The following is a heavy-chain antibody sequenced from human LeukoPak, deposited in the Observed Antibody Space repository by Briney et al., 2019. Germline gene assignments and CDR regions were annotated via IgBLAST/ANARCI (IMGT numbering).Heavy chain of an antibody. CDR3: AKDHGDSFDY. J-gene: IGHJ4*02. D-gene: IGHD4-17*01. Sequence: PGGSLRLSCAASGFTFSSSGMHWVRQAPGKGLEWVAVISYDGSNKYYADSVKGRFTISRDNSKNTLYLQMNSLRAEDTAVYYCAKDHGDSFDYWGQGTLVTVSS. CDR2: ISYDGSNK. V-gene: IGHV3-30*18. CDR1: GFTFSSSG.